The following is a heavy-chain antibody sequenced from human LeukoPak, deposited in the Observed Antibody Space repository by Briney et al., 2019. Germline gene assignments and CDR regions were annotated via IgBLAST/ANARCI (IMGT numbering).Heavy chain of an antibody. Sequence: GGSLRLSCAASGFTFSSYGMLWVRQAPGKGLEWVAVIWYDGSNKYYADSVKGRFTISRDNSKNTLYLQMNSLRTEDTAVYYCARDLIHFDYWGQGTLVTVSS. CDR3: ARDLIHFDY. CDR2: IWYDGSNK. D-gene: IGHD2-8*01. CDR1: GFTFSSYG. V-gene: IGHV3-33*01. J-gene: IGHJ4*02.